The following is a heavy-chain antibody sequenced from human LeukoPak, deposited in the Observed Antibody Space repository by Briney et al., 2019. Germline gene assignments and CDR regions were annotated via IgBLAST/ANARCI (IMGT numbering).Heavy chain of an antibody. V-gene: IGHV3-23*01. CDR3: ARDLDDYNGLPPFFQH. D-gene: IGHD5-24*01. Sequence: QSGGSLRLSCAISGFTFSNYAMSWVRQAPGKGLEWVSTVSGAGSTTYSADSVKGRFTISRDNSKNTLYLQMNSLRAEDTAVYYCARDLDDYNGLPPFFQHWGQGTLVIVSS. CDR1: GFTFSNYA. CDR2: VSGAGSTT. J-gene: IGHJ1*01.